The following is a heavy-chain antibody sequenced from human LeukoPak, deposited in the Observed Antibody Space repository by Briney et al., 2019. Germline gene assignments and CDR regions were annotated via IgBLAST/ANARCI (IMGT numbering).Heavy chain of an antibody. J-gene: IGHJ4*02. Sequence: LTGGSLRLSCTASGFTFGDYAMSWVRQAPGKGLEWVGFIRSKAYGGTTEYAASVKGRFTISRDDSKSIAYLQMNSLKTEDTAVYYCAREYYYDSSGYYPDYWGQGTLVTVSS. CDR2: IRSKAYGGTT. CDR3: AREYYYDSSGYYPDY. CDR1: GFTFGDYA. V-gene: IGHV3-49*04. D-gene: IGHD3-22*01.